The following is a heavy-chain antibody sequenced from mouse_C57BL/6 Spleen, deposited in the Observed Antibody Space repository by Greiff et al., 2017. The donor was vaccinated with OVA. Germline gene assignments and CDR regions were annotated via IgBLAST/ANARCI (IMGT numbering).Heavy chain of an antibody. V-gene: IGHV5-17*01. CDR2: ISSGSSTI. D-gene: IGHD2-14*01. CDR3: ARRRVRVYYALDY. CDR1: GFTFSDYG. J-gene: IGHJ4*01. Sequence: DVHLVESGGGLVKPGGSLELSCAASGFTFSDYGMHWVRQAPEKGLEWVAYISSGSSTIYYADTVKGRFTISRDNAKNTLFLQMTSPRSEDTAMYYCARRRVRVYYALDYWGQGTSVTVSS.